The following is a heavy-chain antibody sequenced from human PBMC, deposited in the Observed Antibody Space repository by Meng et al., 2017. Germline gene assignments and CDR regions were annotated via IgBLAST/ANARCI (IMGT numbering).Heavy chain of an antibody. CDR2: MNPNSGNT. CDR1: GYTFTSYD. D-gene: IGHD1-1*01. J-gene: IGHJ6*02. Sequence: ASVKVSCKASGYTFTSYDINWVRQAPGQGLEWMGWMNPNSGNTGYAQKFQGRVTMTRNTSISTAYMELSSLRSEDTAVYYCARGNSIQQRGGYYYYGMDVWGQGTTVTVSS. CDR3: ARGNSIQQRGGYYYYGMDV. V-gene: IGHV1-8*01.